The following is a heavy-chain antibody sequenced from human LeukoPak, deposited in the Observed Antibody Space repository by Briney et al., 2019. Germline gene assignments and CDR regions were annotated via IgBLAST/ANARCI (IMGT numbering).Heavy chain of an antibody. CDR3: AKDTRRKVVPAARPYYFDY. CDR1: GFTFSSYA. J-gene: IGHJ4*02. CDR2: ISGSGGST. Sequence: GGSLRLSCAASGFTFSSYAMSWVRQAPGKGLEWVSAISGSGGSTYYADSVKGRFTISRDNSKHTLYLQMNSLRAEDTAVYYCAKDTRRKVVPAARPYYFDYWGQGTLVTVSS. D-gene: IGHD2-2*01. V-gene: IGHV3-23*01.